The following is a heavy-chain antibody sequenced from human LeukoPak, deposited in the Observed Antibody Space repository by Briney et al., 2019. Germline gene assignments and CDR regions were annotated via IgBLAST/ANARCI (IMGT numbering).Heavy chain of an antibody. V-gene: IGHV3-7*01. CDR1: GFTFSSYW. D-gene: IGHD2-2*01. CDR2: IKQDGSEK. CDR3: ARDIPPPGYCSSTSCYEFDY. J-gene: IGHJ4*02. Sequence: QPGRSLRLSCAASGFTFSSYWMRWVRQAPGKGLEWVANIKQDGSEKYYVDSVKGRFTISRDNAKNSLYLQMNSLRAEDTAVYYCARDIPPPGYCSSTSCYEFDYWGQGTLVTVSS.